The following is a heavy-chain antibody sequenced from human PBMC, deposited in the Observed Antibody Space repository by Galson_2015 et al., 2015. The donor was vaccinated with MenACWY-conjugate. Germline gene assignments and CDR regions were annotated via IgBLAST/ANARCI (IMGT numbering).Heavy chain of an antibody. CDR3: ASFIGDYQVVSSIMFTYYYGMDV. CDR1: GFTFSRYW. CDR2: IKQDGSEK. V-gene: IGHV3-7*03. D-gene: IGHD3-16*01. Sequence: SLRLSCAASGFTFSRYWMTWVRQAPGKGLEWVANIKQDGSEKYYVDSVKGRFTISRDNAKNSLYLQMNSLRAEDTAMYYCASFIGDYQVVSSIMFTYYYGMDVWGQGTTVTVSS. J-gene: IGHJ6*02.